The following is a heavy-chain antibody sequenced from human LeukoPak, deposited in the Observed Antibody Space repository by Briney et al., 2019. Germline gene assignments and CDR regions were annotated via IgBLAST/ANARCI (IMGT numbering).Heavy chain of an antibody. CDR1: GYSFTSYW. CDR3: GIVYCRTVSCNFES. Sequence: GESLKISWKGSGYSFTSYWINWVRQMPGKGLEWMGRIDPSASYTKYSPSFQGHVTISADKSISTAYLQWSSLKASDTAMYYCGIVYCRTVSCNFESWGQGTLVTVSS. CDR2: IDPSASYT. V-gene: IGHV5-10-1*01. J-gene: IGHJ4*02. D-gene: IGHD2-2*01.